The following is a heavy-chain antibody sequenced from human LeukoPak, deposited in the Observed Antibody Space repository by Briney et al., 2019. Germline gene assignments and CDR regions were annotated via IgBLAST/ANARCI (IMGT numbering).Heavy chain of an antibody. Sequence: ASVKVSCKASGYTFTSYDINWARQATGQGLEWMGWMNPNSGNTGYAQKFQGRVTITRNTSISTAYMELSSLRSEDTAVYYCARASPYDFWSGYRPWGQGTLVTVSS. CDR3: ARASPYDFWSGYRP. CDR1: GYTFTSYD. D-gene: IGHD3-3*01. V-gene: IGHV1-8*03. CDR2: MNPNSGNT. J-gene: IGHJ5*02.